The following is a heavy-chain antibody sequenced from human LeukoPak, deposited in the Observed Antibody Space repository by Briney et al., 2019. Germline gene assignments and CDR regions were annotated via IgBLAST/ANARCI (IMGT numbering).Heavy chain of an antibody. V-gene: IGHV3-53*01. CDR2: IYSGGST. D-gene: IGHD5-18*01. CDR3: ARSYGNGP. J-gene: IGHJ5*02. CDR1: GLTVSSNY. Sequence: GGSLRLSRSASGLTVSSNYMRSVRPAPGKGVEWVSVIYSGGSTYYADSVKGRFTISRDNSKNTLYLQMNSLRAEDTAVYYGARSYGNGPWGQGTLVTVSS.